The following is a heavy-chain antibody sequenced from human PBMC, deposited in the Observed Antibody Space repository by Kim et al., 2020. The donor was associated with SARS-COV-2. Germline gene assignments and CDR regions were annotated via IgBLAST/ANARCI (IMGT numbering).Heavy chain of an antibody. Sequence: GGSLRLSCAASGFTFSSYGMHWVRQAPGKGLEWVAVISYDGSNKYYADSVKGRFTISRDNSKNTLYLQMNSLRAEDTAVYYCAKAPDYGDSFDYWGQGTLVTVCS. J-gene: IGHJ4*02. CDR1: GFTFSSYG. V-gene: IGHV3-30*18. CDR3: AKAPDYGDSFDY. D-gene: IGHD4-17*01. CDR2: ISYDGSNK.